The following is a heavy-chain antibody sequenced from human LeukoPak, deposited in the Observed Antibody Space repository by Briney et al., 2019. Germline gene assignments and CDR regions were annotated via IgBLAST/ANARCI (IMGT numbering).Heavy chain of an antibody. CDR1: GGSISSSSYY. CDR3: ARSGSYTYYYYMDV. D-gene: IGHD1-26*01. CDR2: IYHSGST. J-gene: IGHJ6*03. V-gene: IGHV4-39*07. Sequence: SETLSLTCTVSGGSISSSSYYWGWIRQPPGKGLEWIGEIYHSGSTNYNPSLKSRVTISVDKSKNQFSLKLSSVTAADTAVYYCARSGSYTYYYYMDVWGKGTTVTVSS.